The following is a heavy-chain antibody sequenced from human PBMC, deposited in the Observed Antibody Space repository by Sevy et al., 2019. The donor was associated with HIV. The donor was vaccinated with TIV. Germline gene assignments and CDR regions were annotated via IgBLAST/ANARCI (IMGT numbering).Heavy chain of an antibody. V-gene: IGHV1-18*04. CDR1: GYTFTSYG. CDR2: ISAYNGNT. D-gene: IGHD3-9*01. J-gene: IGHJ4*02. CDR3: ARDTGEFDWLLSSPLFDY. Sequence: ASVKVSCKASGYTFTSYGISWVRQAPGQGLEWMGWISAYNGNTNYAQKLQGRVTMTTDTSTSTAYMELRSLRSDDTALYYWARDTGEFDWLLSSPLFDYWGQGTLVTVSS.